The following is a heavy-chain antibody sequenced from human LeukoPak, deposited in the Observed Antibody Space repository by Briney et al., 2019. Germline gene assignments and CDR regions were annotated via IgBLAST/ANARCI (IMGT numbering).Heavy chain of an antibody. J-gene: IGHJ4*02. CDR3: ARDCSSTYCTTGY. V-gene: IGHV1-2*02. CDR2: INPNSGGT. CDR1: GYTFSAYY. D-gene: IGHD2-2*01. Sequence: ASVKVSCKASGYTFSAYYMHWVRQAPGQGLEWMGWINPNSGGTNSAQKFQGRVAMTRDTSISTTYMELSRLRSDDTAVYYCARDCSSTYCTTGYWGQGTLVTVSS.